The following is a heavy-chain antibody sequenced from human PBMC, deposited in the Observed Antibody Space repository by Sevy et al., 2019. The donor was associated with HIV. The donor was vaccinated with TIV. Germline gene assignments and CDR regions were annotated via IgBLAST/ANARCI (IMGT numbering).Heavy chain of an antibody. V-gene: IGHV2-5*02. CDR1: GFSLSTSGVS. CDR2: IYWDDDK. Sequence: SGPTLVNPTQTLTLTCTFSGFSLSTSGVSVGWIRQPPGKALEWLALIYWDDDKRYSPSLKSRLTITKDTSKNQMVLTLTNMDPVDTATYYCANRPRFCSSTRCYAYFDYWGQGTLVTVSS. D-gene: IGHD2-2*01. J-gene: IGHJ4*02. CDR3: ANRPRFCSSTRCYAYFDY.